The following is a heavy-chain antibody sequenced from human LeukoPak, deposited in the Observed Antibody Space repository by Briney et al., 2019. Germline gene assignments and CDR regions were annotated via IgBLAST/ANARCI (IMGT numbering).Heavy chain of an antibody. Sequence: RSETLSLTCAVYGGSFSGYYWSWIRQPPGKGLEWIGEINHSGSTNYNPSLKSRVTISVDTSKNQFSLKQSSVTAADTAVYYCARGRERYCSSTSCYRGCYFDYWGQGTLVTVSS. V-gene: IGHV4-34*01. D-gene: IGHD2-2*02. CDR3: ARGRERYCSSTSCYRGCYFDY. CDR2: INHSGST. J-gene: IGHJ4*02. CDR1: GGSFSGYY.